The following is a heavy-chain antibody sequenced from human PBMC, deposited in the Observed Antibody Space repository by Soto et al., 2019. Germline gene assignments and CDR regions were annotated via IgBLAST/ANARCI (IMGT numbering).Heavy chain of an antibody. V-gene: IGHV4-4*02. CDR3: AKGEYDYFWGSYRINWFDP. J-gene: IGHJ5*02. CDR2: IYHSGST. Sequence: QVQLQESGPGLVKPSGTLSLICAVSGGSINNTNWWSWVRQSPGKGLEWIGEIYHSGSTTYNPSLKSRVTISVDKSKNQFSLNLSSVTAADTTVYYCAKGEYDYFWGSYRINWFDPWGQGTLVTVSS. CDR1: GGSINNTNW. D-gene: IGHD3-16*01.